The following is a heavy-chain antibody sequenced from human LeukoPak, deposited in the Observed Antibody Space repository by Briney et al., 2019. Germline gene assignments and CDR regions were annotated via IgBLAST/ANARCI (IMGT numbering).Heavy chain of an antibody. V-gene: IGHV4-34*01. CDR1: GGSFSGYY. CDR2: INHSGST. J-gene: IGHJ4*02. D-gene: IGHD4-17*01. Sequence: SETLSLTCAVYGGSFSGYYWSWIRQPPGKGLEWIGEINHSGSTNYNPSLKSRVTISVDTSKNQFSLKLSSVTAADTAVYYCARGLTTVTTFDYWGQGTLVTVSS. CDR3: ARGLTTVTTFDY.